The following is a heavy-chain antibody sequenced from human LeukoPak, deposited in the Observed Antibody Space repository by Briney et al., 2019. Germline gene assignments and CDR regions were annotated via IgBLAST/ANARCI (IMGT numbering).Heavy chain of an antibody. D-gene: IGHD6-19*01. Sequence: PSETLSLTCTVSGGSISSSSYYWGWIRQPPGKGLEWIGSIYYSGSTYYNPSLKGRVTISVDTSKNQFSLKLSSVTAADTAVYYCARQQWLVGYYFDYWGQGTLVTVSS. V-gene: IGHV4-39*01. CDR2: IYYSGST. CDR3: ARQQWLVGYYFDY. J-gene: IGHJ4*02. CDR1: GGSISSSSYY.